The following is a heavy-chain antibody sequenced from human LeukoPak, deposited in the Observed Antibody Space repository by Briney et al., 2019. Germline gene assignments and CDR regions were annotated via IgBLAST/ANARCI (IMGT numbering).Heavy chain of an antibody. CDR1: GGPISSGGSY. J-gene: IGHJ4*02. CDR2: IYYSGST. Sequence: PSHTLSLTCTVSGGPISSGGSYWSWIRQHPGKGLEWNGYIYYSGSTYYNPSLKSRVTISVDTSKNQFSLKLSSVTAAVTAVYYCARESSYYDDYWGQGTLVTVSS. CDR3: ARESSYYDDY. V-gene: IGHV4-31*03. D-gene: IGHD3-3*01.